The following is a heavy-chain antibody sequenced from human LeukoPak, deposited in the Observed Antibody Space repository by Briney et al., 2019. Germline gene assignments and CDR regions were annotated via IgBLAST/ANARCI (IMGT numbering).Heavy chain of an antibody. Sequence: PSETLSLTCTVSGGSISSYYWSWIRQPPGKGLEWIGYIYYSGSTNYSPSLKSRVTISVDTSKNQFSLKLSSVTAADTAVYYCARDHGAGDFDYWGQGTLVTVSS. D-gene: IGHD1-26*01. J-gene: IGHJ4*02. V-gene: IGHV4-59*01. CDR3: ARDHGAGDFDY. CDR2: IYYSGST. CDR1: GGSISSYY.